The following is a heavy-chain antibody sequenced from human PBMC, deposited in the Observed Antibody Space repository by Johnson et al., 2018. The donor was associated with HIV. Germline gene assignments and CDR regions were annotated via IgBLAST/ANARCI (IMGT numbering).Heavy chain of an antibody. V-gene: IGHV3-20*04. D-gene: IGHD6-13*01. Sequence: VQLVESGGGVVRPGGSLRLSCAASGFTFTDYGMSWVRQVPGKGLEWVSGINWNGGSTGYADSLKGRFAISTDIARNSLDSQMNNLRAEDTAVYYCAKDPYSSSWYGAFDIWGQGTMVTVSS. CDR1: GFTFTDYG. CDR3: AKDPYSSSWYGAFDI. J-gene: IGHJ3*02. CDR2: INWNGGST.